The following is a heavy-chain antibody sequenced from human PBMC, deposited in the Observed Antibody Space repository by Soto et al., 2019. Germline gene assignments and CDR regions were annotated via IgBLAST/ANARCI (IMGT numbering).Heavy chain of an antibody. J-gene: IGHJ5*02. D-gene: IGHD6-6*01. CDR1: GYTFTDYR. CDR2: INPSGGST. CDR3: ARPAGRLANWFDP. Sequence: QVQLVQSGVEVKKPGASVKVSCKASGYTFTDYRMIWVRQAPGQGLEWMGIINPSGGSTNYAPNFQGRVTLTRDSFTSTVYMELSNLRFDDTAVYYCARPAGRLANWFDPWGQGTLVTVSS. V-gene: IGHV1-46*01.